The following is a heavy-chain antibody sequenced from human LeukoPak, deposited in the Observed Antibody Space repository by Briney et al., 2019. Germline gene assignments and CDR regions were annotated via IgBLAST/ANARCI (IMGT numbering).Heavy chain of an antibody. J-gene: IGHJ5*01. Sequence: SETLSLTCSVSNGSVRSYFWSWLRQSAGKGLEWIGRYYISGTTTYNPSLKSRVTITADTSKNQLSLRLSSVTAADAAIYYCARSSNWFDFWGPGTLVTVSS. CDR3: ARSSNWFDF. CDR1: NGSVRSYF. CDR2: YYISGTT. V-gene: IGHV4-4*07. D-gene: IGHD2-8*01.